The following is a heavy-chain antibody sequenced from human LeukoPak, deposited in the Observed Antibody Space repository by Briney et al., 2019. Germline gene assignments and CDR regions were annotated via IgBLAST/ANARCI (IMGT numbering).Heavy chain of an antibody. Sequence: PSETLSLTCTVSGGSVSGGDCYWSWICQPPGKGLEWIGYIYYSGSTYSNPSLKSRLTMSVDTSKNQFSLKLSSVTAADTAVYFCARTNYGSGSYYSFWGQGNLVTVST. CDR3: ARTNYGSGSYYSF. CDR2: IYYSGST. CDR1: GGSVSGGDCY. D-gene: IGHD3-10*01. V-gene: IGHV4-30-4*01. J-gene: IGHJ4*02.